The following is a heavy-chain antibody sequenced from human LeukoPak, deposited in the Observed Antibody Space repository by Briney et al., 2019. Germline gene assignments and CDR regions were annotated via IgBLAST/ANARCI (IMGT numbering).Heavy chain of an antibody. CDR3: SRESGAFSPFGY. Sequence: SGTLSLTCGVSGGSISSTNWWSWVRQPPGQGREWIGEISLSGVTNYNPSLKSRVTMSLDRSKNHLSLTLTSVTAADTAVYYCSRESGAFSPFGYWGQGTLVTVSS. V-gene: IGHV4-4*02. CDR1: GGSISSTNW. J-gene: IGHJ4*02. CDR2: ISLSGVT. D-gene: IGHD1-26*01.